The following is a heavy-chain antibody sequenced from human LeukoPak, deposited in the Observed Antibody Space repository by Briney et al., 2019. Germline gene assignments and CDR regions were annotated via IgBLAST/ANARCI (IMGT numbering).Heavy chain of an antibody. CDR3: AILPTPCNWNDGH. J-gene: IGHJ4*02. CDR2: ISWNNGFI. V-gene: IGHV3-9*01. Sequence: GRSLRLSCAASGFKFDDYAMHWVRLRPGKGLEWVSGISWNNGFIEYVDSVKGRFTISRDNSRNSLYLQMSSLTTEDTALYYCAILPTPCNWNDGHWGQGTLVTVSS. D-gene: IGHD1-1*01. CDR1: GFKFDDYA.